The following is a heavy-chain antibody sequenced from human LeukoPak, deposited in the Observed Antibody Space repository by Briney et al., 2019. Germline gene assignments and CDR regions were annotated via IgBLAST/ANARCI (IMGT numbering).Heavy chain of an antibody. Sequence: GGSLRLSCAASGFSFRSYWMDWVRQAPGKGLEWVVNIKHDGIEKYFVDSVKGRFAISRDNAKNLLFLQMNNLRAEDTAVYYCAREAMVRGVPDAFDIWGQGTVVTVSS. D-gene: IGHD3-10*01. V-gene: IGHV3-7*01. J-gene: IGHJ3*02. CDR3: AREAMVRGVPDAFDI. CDR2: IKHDGIEK. CDR1: GFSFRSYW.